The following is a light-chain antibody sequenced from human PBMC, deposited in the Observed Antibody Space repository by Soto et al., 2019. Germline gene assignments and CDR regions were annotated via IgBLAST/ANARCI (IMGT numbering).Light chain of an antibody. Sequence: EIVMTQSPATLSVSPGERATLSCRASQSVSSNLAWYQQKPGQTPRLLIYVASTRATGVPARFTGSGSGTEFTLTITSLQPEDFAIYYCQQYNNWPLTLGGGTKVDIK. CDR2: VAS. CDR1: QSVSSN. J-gene: IGKJ4*01. V-gene: IGKV3-15*01. CDR3: QQYNNWPLT.